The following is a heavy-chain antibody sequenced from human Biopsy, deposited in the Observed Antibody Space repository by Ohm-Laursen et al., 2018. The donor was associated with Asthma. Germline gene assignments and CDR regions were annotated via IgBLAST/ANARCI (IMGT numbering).Heavy chain of an antibody. J-gene: IGHJ2*01. CDR3: ARIKIRIGAGTDRYFDL. Sequence: SVKVSCKASGYPFTDYYVHWVRQAPGQGLEWMGRIDPNSGGTNHAQKFLGRVTMTRDTSVNTAFMVLSRLRFDDTAVYYCARIKIRIGAGTDRYFDLWGRGTLVTVSS. CDR2: IDPNSGGT. V-gene: IGHV1-2*06. CDR1: GYPFTDYY. D-gene: IGHD3-16*01.